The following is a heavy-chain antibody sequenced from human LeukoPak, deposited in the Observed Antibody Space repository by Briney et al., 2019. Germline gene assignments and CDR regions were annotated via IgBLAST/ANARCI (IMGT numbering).Heavy chain of an antibody. D-gene: IGHD6-6*01. CDR3: ARGLIAAPIGY. J-gene: IGHJ4*02. Sequence: GGSLRLSCAASGFTFSSYWMSWVRQAPGKGLEWVANVKQDGSEKYYVDSVKGRFTISRDNAKNSLYLQMNSLRAEDTAVYYCARGLIAAPIGYWGQGTLVTVSS. V-gene: IGHV3-7*01. CDR2: VKQDGSEK. CDR1: GFTFSSYW.